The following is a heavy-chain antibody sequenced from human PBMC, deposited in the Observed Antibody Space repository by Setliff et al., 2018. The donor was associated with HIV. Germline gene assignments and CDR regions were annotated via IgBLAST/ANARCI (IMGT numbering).Heavy chain of an antibody. CDR1: GGSMNSYY. Sequence: SETLSLTCTVSGGSMNSYYWNWIRQPPGKGLEWIGYIYYSGSTNYNPSLKSRVTISVDTSKNQFSLKLSSVTAADTAVYYCARGGVLRYFDSCYHLDSWGQGILVTVSS. J-gene: IGHJ4*02. CDR2: IYYSGST. CDR3: ARGGVLRYFDSCYHLDS. V-gene: IGHV4-59*08. D-gene: IGHD3-9*01.